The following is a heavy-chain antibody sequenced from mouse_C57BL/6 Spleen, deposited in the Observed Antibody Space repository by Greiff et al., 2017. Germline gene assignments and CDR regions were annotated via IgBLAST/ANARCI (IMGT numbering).Heavy chain of an antibody. CDR1: GYTFPSYW. D-gene: IGHD2-10*02. J-gene: IGHJ3*01. CDR3: AYGNYLAY. CDR2: IDPSDSVT. V-gene: IGHV1-52*01. Sequence: QVQLQQPGAELVRPGSSVKLSCKASGYTFPSYWMHWVKQRPIQGLEWIGNIDPSDSVTHYNQKFKDKATLTVEKSSSTAYMQLSRLTSEDSAVYYCAYGNYLAYWGQGTLVTVSA.